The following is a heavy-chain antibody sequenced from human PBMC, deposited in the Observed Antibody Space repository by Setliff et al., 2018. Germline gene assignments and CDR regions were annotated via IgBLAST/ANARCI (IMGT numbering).Heavy chain of an antibody. Sequence: GGSLRLSCVASGFTFSNYEMNWVRQAPGKGLEWVSYTSNSGGSTYYTDSVKGRFTISRDNSKNTLYLQMNSLRAEDTAVYYCARGIVVVPAALDVWGKGTTVTVSS. D-gene: IGHD2-2*01. CDR2: TSNSGGST. J-gene: IGHJ6*04. V-gene: IGHV3-48*03. CDR1: GFTFSNYE. CDR3: ARGIVVVPAALDV.